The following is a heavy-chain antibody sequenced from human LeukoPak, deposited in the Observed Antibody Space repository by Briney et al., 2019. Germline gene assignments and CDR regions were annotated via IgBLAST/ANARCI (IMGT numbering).Heavy chain of an antibody. D-gene: IGHD1-26*01. J-gene: IGHJ6*02. V-gene: IGHV3-23*01. CDR3: AKAGGTYLNYYNGMDV. Sequence: GGSLRLSCAASGFTFSSYAMSWVRQAPGKGLEWVSAISGSGGSTYYADSVKGRFTISRDSSKNTLFLQMNGLRVEDTAVYYCAKAGGTYLNYYNGMDVWGQGTTVTVSS. CDR2: ISGSGGST. CDR1: GFTFSSYA.